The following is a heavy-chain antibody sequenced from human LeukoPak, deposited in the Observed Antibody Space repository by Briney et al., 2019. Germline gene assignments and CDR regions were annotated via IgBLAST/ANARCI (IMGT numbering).Heavy chain of an antibody. CDR1: GFTFSSYS. V-gene: IGHV3-21*01. D-gene: IGHD6-19*01. CDR2: ISGNSSYI. J-gene: IGHJ4*02. Sequence: PGGSLRLSCAASGFTFSSYSMNWVCQAPGKGLEWVSSISGNSSYIYYADSVKGRFTISRDNAKNSLYLQMNSLRAEDTAVYYCARDSAVAGTYWGQGTLVTVSS. CDR3: ARDSAVAGTY.